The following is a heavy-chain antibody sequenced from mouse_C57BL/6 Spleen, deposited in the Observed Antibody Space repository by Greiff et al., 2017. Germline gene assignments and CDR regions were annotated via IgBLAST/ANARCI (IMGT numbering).Heavy chain of an antibody. J-gene: IGHJ4*01. Sequence: VQLQQPGAELVKPGASVKLSCKASGYTFTSYWMHWVKQRPGQGLEWIGMIHPNSGSTNYNEKFKSKATLTVDKSSSTAYMQLSSLTSEDSAVYYCARMYYYYAMDYWGKGASVTVSS. CDR3: ARMYYYYAMDY. CDR1: GYTFTSYW. V-gene: IGHV1-64*01. CDR2: IHPNSGST. D-gene: IGHD1-1*01.